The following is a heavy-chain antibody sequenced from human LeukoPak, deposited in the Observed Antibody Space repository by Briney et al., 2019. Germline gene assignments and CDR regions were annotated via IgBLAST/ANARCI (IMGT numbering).Heavy chain of an antibody. J-gene: IGHJ4*02. CDR3: ARPQYYYDSSAPPGDY. CDR1: GYTFTGYY. CDR2: INPSGGST. V-gene: IGHV1-46*01. Sequence: ASVKVSCKASGYTFTGYYMHWVRQAPGQGLEWMGIINPSGGSTSYAQKFQGRVTMTRDTSTSTVYMELSSLRSEDTAVYYCARPQYYYDSSAPPGDYWGQGALVTVSS. D-gene: IGHD3-22*01.